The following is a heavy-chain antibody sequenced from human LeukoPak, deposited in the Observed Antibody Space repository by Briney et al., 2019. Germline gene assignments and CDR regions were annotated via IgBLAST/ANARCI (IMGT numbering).Heavy chain of an antibody. CDR3: ATPGTSVGYYYYMDV. CDR2: FDPEDGET. J-gene: IGHJ6*03. Sequence: ASVKVSCKVSGYTLTDLSMHWVRQAPGKGLEWMGGFDPEDGETIYAQKFQGRVTMTEDTSTDTAYMELSSLRSEDTAVYYCATPGTSVGYYYYMDVWGKGTTVTVSS. D-gene: IGHD1-1*01. CDR1: GYTLTDLS. V-gene: IGHV1-24*01.